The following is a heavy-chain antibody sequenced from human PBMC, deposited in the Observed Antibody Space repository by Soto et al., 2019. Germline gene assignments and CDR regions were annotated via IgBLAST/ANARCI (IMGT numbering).Heavy chain of an antibody. J-gene: IGHJ6*03. CDR3: AGGSAVYFSGGSCYTPPSHFAFYMDV. CDR1: AGPLSGYY. D-gene: IGHD2-15*01. V-gene: IGHV4-34*01. CDR2: INHGGNI. Sequence: LSLTCAVYAGPLSGYYWSWIRQPPGKGREWIGEINHGGNINYNPSLNSRVNISVDPSKNQFSLKPSSVTAAHKTLYYCAGGSAVYFSGGSCYTPPSHFAFYMDVWGKGTTVT.